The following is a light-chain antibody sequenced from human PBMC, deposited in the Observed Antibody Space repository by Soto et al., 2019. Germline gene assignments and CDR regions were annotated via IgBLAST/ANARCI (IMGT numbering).Light chain of an antibody. Sequence: EIVMPQSLATLSVSPGARETLSRRDSQSVANDLAWYQQKPGQAPRLLIYGASTRATGIPARFSGSGSGTEFTLTISSLQSEDFAVYYCQQYNNWPPITFGKGTRLEIK. CDR1: QSVAND. CDR2: GAS. V-gene: IGKV3-15*01. CDR3: QQYNNWPPIT. J-gene: IGKJ5*01.